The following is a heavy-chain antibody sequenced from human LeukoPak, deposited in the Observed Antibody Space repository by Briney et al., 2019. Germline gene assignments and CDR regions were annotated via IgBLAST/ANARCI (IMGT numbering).Heavy chain of an antibody. V-gene: IGHV4-59*01. CDR2: IYYIWST. D-gene: IGHD1-26*01. J-gene: IGHJ4*02. CDR1: GGSFSGYY. CDR3: ARGRIVGATGYYFDY. Sequence: EASETLSLTCAVYGGSFSGYYWSWIRQPPGKGLEWTGYIYYIWSTNYNPPRKSRVTISVDTSKNQFSLKLSSVTAADTAVYYCARGRIVGATGYYFDYWGQGTLVTVSS.